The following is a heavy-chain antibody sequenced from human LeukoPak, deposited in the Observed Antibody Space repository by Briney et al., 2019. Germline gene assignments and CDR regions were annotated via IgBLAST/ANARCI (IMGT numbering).Heavy chain of an antibody. CDR2: IRYDGSNK. CDR1: EFTFSSYG. Sequence: GGSLRLSCAASEFTFSSYGMHWVRQAPGKGLEWVAFIRYDGSNKYYADSVKGRFTISRDNSKNTLYLQMNSLRAEDTAVYYCARAPPTYYYDSSGYSDAFDIWGQGTMVTVSS. V-gene: IGHV3-30*02. J-gene: IGHJ3*02. CDR3: ARAPPTYYYDSSGYSDAFDI. D-gene: IGHD3-22*01.